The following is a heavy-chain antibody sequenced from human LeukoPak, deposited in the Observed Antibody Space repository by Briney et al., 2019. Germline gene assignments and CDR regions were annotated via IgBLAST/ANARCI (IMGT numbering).Heavy chain of an antibody. CDR2: IKQGGSEN. J-gene: IGHJ4*02. V-gene: IGHV3-7*01. Sequence: PGGSLRLSCAASGFTFSSYWLSWVRQAAGKGLEWVANIKQGGSENYNVDSASGRCTIARENAKNSLYLQMNSRRAEDTAVYYGARDHRYSGSPVGYWGQGTLVTVSS. D-gene: IGHD1-26*01. CDR1: GFTFSSYW. CDR3: ARDHRYSGSPVGY.